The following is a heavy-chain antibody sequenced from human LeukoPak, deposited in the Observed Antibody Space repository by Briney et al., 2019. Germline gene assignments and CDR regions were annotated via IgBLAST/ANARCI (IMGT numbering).Heavy chain of an antibody. CDR3: ARDGSSWGNWFDS. CDR2: INSDGSST. D-gene: IGHD6-13*01. J-gene: IGHJ5*01. Sequence: PGGSLRLSCAASGFTFSSYWIRWVRQAPGKGLVWVSRINSDGSSTSYADSVKGRFTISRDNAKNTLYLQMNSLRAEDTAVYYCARDGSSWGNWFDSWGQGTLVTVSS. V-gene: IGHV3-74*01. CDR1: GFTFSSYW.